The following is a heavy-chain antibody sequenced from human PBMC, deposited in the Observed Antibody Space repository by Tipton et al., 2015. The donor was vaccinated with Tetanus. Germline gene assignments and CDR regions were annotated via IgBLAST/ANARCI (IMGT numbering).Heavy chain of an antibody. V-gene: IGHV4-61*01. D-gene: IGHD6-6*01. CDR2: IFYTGST. CDR1: GDSVRSGSYY. Sequence: TLSLTCTVSGDSVRSGSYYWTWIRQPPGKGLEWIGYIFYTGSTNYNPSLKSRVTISVDTSKNQFSLKLSSVTAADTAVYYCAREGPSYYFDYWGQGTLVTVSS. J-gene: IGHJ4*02. CDR3: AREGPSYYFDY.